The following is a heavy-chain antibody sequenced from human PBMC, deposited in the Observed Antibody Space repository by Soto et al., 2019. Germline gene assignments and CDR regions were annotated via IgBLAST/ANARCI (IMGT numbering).Heavy chain of an antibody. Sequence: EVQLAESGGGMVQPGGSLRLSCVASGFTFSSYDMHWVRQAPGKGLEYVSSISSNGGTTYYGNSVKGRFTISRDNSKNTLYLQMGSLRAEDMAVYHCVRRVSGNYDYWGQGTLVTVSS. CDR1: GFTFSSYD. CDR3: VRRVSGNYDY. CDR2: ISSNGGTT. J-gene: IGHJ4*02. D-gene: IGHD1-7*01. V-gene: IGHV3-64*01.